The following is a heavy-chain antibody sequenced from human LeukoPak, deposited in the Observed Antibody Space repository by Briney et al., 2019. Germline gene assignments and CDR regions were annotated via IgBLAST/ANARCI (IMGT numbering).Heavy chain of an antibody. J-gene: IGHJ3*02. CDR3: AKVARITMVRGVILDAFDI. CDR1: GFTFSSYA. Sequence: GGSLRLSCAASGFTFSSYAMSWVRQAPGKGLEWVSAISGSGGSTYYADSVKGRFTISRDNSKNTLYLQMNSLRAEDTAVYYCAKVARITMVRGVILDAFDIWGQGTMVTVSS. D-gene: IGHD3-10*01. V-gene: IGHV3-23*01. CDR2: ISGSGGST.